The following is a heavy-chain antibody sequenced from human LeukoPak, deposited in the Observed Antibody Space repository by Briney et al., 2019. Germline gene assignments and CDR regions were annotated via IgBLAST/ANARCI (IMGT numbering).Heavy chain of an antibody. Sequence: GGSLRLSCAASGFTFDDYAMHWVRQAPGKGLEWVSGISWNSGSIGYADSVKGRFTISRDNAKNSLYLQMNSLRAEDTALYYCATDRSWFGEVFDYWGQGTLVTVSS. CDR2: ISWNSGSI. J-gene: IGHJ4*02. V-gene: IGHV3-9*01. CDR3: ATDRSWFGEVFDY. CDR1: GFTFDDYA. D-gene: IGHD3-10*01.